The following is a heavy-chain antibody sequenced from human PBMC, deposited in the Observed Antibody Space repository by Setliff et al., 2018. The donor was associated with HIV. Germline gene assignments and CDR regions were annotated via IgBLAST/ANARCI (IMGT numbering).Heavy chain of an antibody. J-gene: IGHJ6*03. Sequence: PSETLSLTCDVSGFSISSRYYWGWIRQPAGKGLEWIGRMYTSGSTNYNPSLKSRVTMSVDTSKNQFSLKLSSVTAADTAVYYCARDMDTPYMDVWGKGTTVTVSS. D-gene: IGHD5-18*01. CDR1: GFSISSRYY. V-gene: IGHV4-4*07. CDR2: MYTSGST. CDR3: ARDMDTPYMDV.